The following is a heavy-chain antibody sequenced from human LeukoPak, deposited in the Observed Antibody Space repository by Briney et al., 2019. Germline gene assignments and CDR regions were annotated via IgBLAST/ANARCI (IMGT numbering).Heavy chain of an antibody. Sequence: SVKVSCKASGGTFSSYAISWVRQAPGQGLEWMGMINPIFGTANYAQKFQGRVAITTDESTSAAYMELSSLRSEDTAVYYCARGDIVVVPAAIGGADYYYYYMDVWGKGTTVTVSS. V-gene: IGHV1-69*05. D-gene: IGHD2-2*02. J-gene: IGHJ6*03. CDR1: GGTFSSYA. CDR2: INPIFGTA. CDR3: ARGDIVVVPAAIGGADYYYYYMDV.